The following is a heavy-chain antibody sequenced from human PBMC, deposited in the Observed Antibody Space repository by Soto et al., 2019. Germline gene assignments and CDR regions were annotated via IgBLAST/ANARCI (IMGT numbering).Heavy chain of an antibody. V-gene: IGHV4-59*01. D-gene: IGHD1-26*01. CDR1: GGSISGYY. CDR2: IYYSGST. Sequence: QVQLQESGPGLVKPSETLSLTCTVSGGSISGYYWSWIRQPPGKGLEWIGYIYYSGSTNYNPSLKSRLTISVDTSKNQFSLKMSSVIAADTAVYYCARSGSYGGFFAYWGQGNLVTVSS. CDR3: ARSGSYGGFFAY. J-gene: IGHJ4*02.